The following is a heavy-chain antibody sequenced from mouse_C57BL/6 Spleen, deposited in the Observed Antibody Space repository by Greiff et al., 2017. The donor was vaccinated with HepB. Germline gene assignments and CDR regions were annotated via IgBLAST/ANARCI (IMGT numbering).Heavy chain of an antibody. D-gene: IGHD2-4*01. CDR3: ARDGRELRLGYFDV. Sequence: EVKLMESGGGLVKPGGSLKLSCAASGFTFSSYAMSWVRQTPEKRLEWVATISDGGSYTYYPDNVKGRFTISRDNAKNNLYLQMSHLKSEDTAMYYCARDGRELRLGYFDVWGTGTTVTVSS. CDR2: ISDGGSYT. CDR1: GFTFSSYA. V-gene: IGHV5-4*01. J-gene: IGHJ1*03.